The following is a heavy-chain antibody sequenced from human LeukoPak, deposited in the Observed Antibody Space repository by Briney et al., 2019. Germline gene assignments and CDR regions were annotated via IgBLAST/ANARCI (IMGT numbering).Heavy chain of an antibody. CDR1: GGSVSSGSYY. CDR2: IYYSGST. V-gene: IGHV4-61*01. D-gene: IGHD3-10*01. Sequence: PSETLSLTCTVSGGSVSSGSYYWSWIRQPPGKGLEWIGYIYYSGSTNYNPSLKSRVTISEDTSKNQFSLKLSSVTAADTAVYYCARTVEWFGELRGFYFDYWGQGTLVTVSS. CDR3: ARTVEWFGELRGFYFDY. J-gene: IGHJ4*02.